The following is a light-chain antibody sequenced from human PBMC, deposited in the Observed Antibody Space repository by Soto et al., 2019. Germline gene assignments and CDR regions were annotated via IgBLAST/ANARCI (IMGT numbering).Light chain of an antibody. Sequence: QSVLTQPASVSGSPGQSITISCTGTSNDVGGYNYVSCYQHFPGRAPRLMIYDVSDRPSGISNRFSGSKSGNTASLTISGLQAEDEAEYYCSSYRGSSAVVLFGGGTKVTVL. J-gene: IGLJ2*01. V-gene: IGLV2-14*03. CDR2: DVS. CDR1: SNDVGGYNY. CDR3: SSYRGSSAVVL.